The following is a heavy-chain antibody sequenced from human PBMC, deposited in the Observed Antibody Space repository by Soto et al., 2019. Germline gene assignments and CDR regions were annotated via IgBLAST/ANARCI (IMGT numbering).Heavy chain of an antibody. V-gene: IGHV1-3*01. Sequence: GDSVQVSCKASGYTFTSYAMHWVRQAPGQRLEWMGWINAGNGNTKYSQKFQGRVTITRDTSASTAYMELSSLRSEDTAVYYCARGNLTYEDYIWGSYRYPYYWGQGTLVTVSS. CDR1: GYTFTSYA. J-gene: IGHJ4*02. D-gene: IGHD3-16*02. CDR3: ARGNLTYEDYIWGSYRYPYY. CDR2: INAGNGNT.